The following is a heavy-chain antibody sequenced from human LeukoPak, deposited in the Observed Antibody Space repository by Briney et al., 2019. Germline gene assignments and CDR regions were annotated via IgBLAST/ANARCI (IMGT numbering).Heavy chain of an antibody. D-gene: IGHD1-26*01. CDR2: ISGSGGST. Sequence: PGGSLRLPCAASGFTFDDYGMSWVRQAPGKGLEWVSSISGSGGSTYYADSVKGRFTISRDNSRNMLFLQMNSLRADDTAVYYCAKDLVVGALDYWGQGTLVTVSS. V-gene: IGHV3-23*01. CDR1: GFTFDDYG. CDR3: AKDLVVGALDY. J-gene: IGHJ4*02.